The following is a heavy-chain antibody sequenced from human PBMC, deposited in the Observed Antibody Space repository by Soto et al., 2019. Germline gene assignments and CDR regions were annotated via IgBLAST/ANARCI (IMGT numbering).Heavy chain of an antibody. J-gene: IGHJ4*02. D-gene: IGHD6-13*01. Sequence: EVQLVESGGGLIQPGGSLRLSCAASGFTVSSNYMSWVRQAPWKGLEWVSVIYSGGSTYYADSVKGRFTISRDNSKNTLYLQMNRLRADDTAVYYCARAPAGTEDYWGQGNLVTVSS. CDR2: IYSGGST. CDR1: GFTVSSNY. V-gene: IGHV3-53*01. CDR3: ARAPAGTEDY.